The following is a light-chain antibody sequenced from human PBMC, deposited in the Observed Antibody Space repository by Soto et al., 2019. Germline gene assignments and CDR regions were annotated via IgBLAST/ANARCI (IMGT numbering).Light chain of an antibody. J-gene: IGLJ3*02. CDR1: SSDVGGYNY. CDR2: DVT. V-gene: IGLV2-14*01. CDR3: SSYTSSSTPLV. Sequence: QSALTQPASVSGSPGQSITISCTGTSSDVGGYNYVSWYQQHPGKAPKLMIYDVTNRPSGVSNRFSGSKSGNTASLTISGLQAEDEADYYCSSYTSSSTPLVFGGGPKVTVL.